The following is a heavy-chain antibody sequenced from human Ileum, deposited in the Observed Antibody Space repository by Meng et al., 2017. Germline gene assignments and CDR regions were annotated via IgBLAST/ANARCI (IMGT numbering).Heavy chain of an antibody. J-gene: IGHJ4*02. D-gene: IGHD4-23*01. V-gene: IGHV3-21*02. CDR2: ITSSGRFI. CDR3: ANELRYYFEY. Sequence: EVLLGEAGGGRVKPGRSLRLSCAASGFSFSTYTMHWVRQAPGKGLEWVSSITSSGRFIFYADSVKGRFTISRDNAKSSLYLQMNSLRDGDTAVYYCANELRYYFEYWGQGALVSVSS. CDR1: GFSFSTYT.